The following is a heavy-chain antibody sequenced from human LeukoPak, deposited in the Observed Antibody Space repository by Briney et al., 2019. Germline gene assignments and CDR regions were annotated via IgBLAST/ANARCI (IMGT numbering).Heavy chain of an antibody. CDR3: ARATIFGVVIIPVFDY. V-gene: IGHV1-2*02. D-gene: IGHD3-3*01. J-gene: IGHJ4*02. Sequence: GASVKVSCKASGYTFTGYYMHWVQQAPGQGLEWMGWINPNSGGTNYAQKFQGRVTMTRDTSISTAYMELSRLRSDDTAVYYCARATIFGVVIIPVFDYWGQGTLVTVSS. CDR2: INPNSGGT. CDR1: GYTFTGYY.